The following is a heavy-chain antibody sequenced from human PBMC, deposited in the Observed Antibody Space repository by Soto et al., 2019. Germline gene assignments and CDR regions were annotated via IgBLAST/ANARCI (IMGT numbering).Heavy chain of an antibody. CDR2: IYPGDSDT. CDR3: ARTRSFTLGFYYDGMDV. D-gene: IGHD6-6*01. Sequence: GESLKISCQGSGYSFASYWIGWVRQMPGNALEWMGIIYPGDSDTRYSPSFPGQVTISADKSLRTAYLQWTSLKASDTALHYRARTRSFTLGFYYDGMDVWGQGTTATVSS. V-gene: IGHV5-51*01. CDR1: GYSFASYW. J-gene: IGHJ6*02.